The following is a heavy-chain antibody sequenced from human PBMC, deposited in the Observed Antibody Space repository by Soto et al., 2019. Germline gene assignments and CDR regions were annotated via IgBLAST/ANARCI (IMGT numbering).Heavy chain of an antibody. CDR2: ISYDGSNK. CDR1: GFTFSKNA. Sequence: QVQLVESGGGVVQPGRSLRLSCAASGFTFSKNAMAWVRQAPGKGLEWVAVISYDGSNKYIAESVKGRFTISRDNSKNTLFLQMNSLRAEDTAVYYCARGTTTSAFSAMDVWGQGTTVTVSS. CDR3: ARGTTTSAFSAMDV. D-gene: IGHD1-1*01. J-gene: IGHJ6*02. V-gene: IGHV3-30-3*01.